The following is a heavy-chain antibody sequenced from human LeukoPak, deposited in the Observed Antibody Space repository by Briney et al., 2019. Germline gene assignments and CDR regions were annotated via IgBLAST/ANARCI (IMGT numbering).Heavy chain of an antibody. Sequence: SETLSLTCAVYGGSFSGYYWSWIRQPPGKGLEWIGEINHSGSTNYNPSLKSRVTISVDTSKNQFSLKLSSVTAADTAVYYCARGVLTADQGNPFDYWGQGTLVTVSS. CDR1: GGSFSGYY. D-gene: IGHD1-14*01. CDR2: INHSGST. V-gene: IGHV4-34*01. J-gene: IGHJ4*02. CDR3: ARGVLTADQGNPFDY.